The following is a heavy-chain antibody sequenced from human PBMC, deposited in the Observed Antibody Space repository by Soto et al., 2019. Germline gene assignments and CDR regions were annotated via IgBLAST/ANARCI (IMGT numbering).Heavy chain of an antibody. Sequence: QITLKESGPTLVKPTQTLTLTCTFSGFSLSTSGVGVGWIRQPPGKALEWLALIYWDDDKRYSPSLTSRVTITKDTCKNQVVVTLNNNDHVDTDTFYFSRDLTGFVWDYWGQGTLVTVAS. CDR2: IYWDDDK. D-gene: IGHD3-9*01. CDR3: SRDLTGFVWDY. J-gene: IGHJ4*02. V-gene: IGHV2-5*02. CDR1: GFSLSTSGVG.